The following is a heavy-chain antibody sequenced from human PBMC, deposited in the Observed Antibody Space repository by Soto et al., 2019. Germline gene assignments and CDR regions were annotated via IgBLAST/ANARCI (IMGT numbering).Heavy chain of an antibody. CDR3: ARSQGGSRSLEIYYYYYYGMDV. CDR1: GGTFSTYA. V-gene: IGHV1-69*01. D-gene: IGHD2-15*01. CDR2: VIPIFGTP. J-gene: IGHJ6*02. Sequence: QVQLVQSGAEVKKPGSSVKVSCKAPGGTFSTYAISWVRQAPGQGLEWMGGVIPIFGTPKYAQKFQGRVTITADESTSTGSMELRSLRYEDPAVYYCARSQGGSRSLEIYYYYYYGMDVWGQGTTVTVSS.